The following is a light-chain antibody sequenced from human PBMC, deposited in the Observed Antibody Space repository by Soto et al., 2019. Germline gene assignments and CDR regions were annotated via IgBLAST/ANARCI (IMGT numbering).Light chain of an antibody. CDR1: QSVSNIY. CDR3: QQYDNSLYT. CDR2: GAS. Sequence: EIVLTRSPGTLSLSPGERATLSCRASQSVSNIYLAWYQQKPGQAPRLLIYGASSRATGIPDRFSGSGSGTDFTLTISRLEPEDFAVYYCQQYDNSLYTFGQGTKLEIK. V-gene: IGKV3-20*01. J-gene: IGKJ2*01.